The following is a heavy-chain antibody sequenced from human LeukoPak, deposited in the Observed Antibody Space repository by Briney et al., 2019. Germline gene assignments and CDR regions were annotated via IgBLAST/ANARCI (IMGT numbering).Heavy chain of an antibody. CDR2: ISSSGSYI. Sequence: PGGSLRLSCAASGFTFSSYSMNWVRQAPGKGLEWVSSISSSGSYIYYADSVKGRFTISRDNAKNSLYLQMNSLRAEDTAVYYCARVGILTGYGSFDYWGQGTLVTVSS. CDR1: GFTFSSYS. J-gene: IGHJ4*02. CDR3: ARVGILTGYGSFDY. V-gene: IGHV3-21*01. D-gene: IGHD3-9*01.